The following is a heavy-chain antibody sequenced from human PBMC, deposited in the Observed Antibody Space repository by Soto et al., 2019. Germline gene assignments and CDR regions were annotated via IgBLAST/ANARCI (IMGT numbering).Heavy chain of an antibody. CDR2: ISGSGGST. D-gene: IGHD3-22*01. CDR1: GFTFSSYA. Sequence: GGSLRLSCAASGFTFSSYAMSWVRQAPGKGLEWVSAISGSGGSTYYADSVKGRFTISRDNSKNTLYLQMNSLRAEDTAVYFCAIDYYDSSGYPGTPDAFDIWGQGTMVTVSS. J-gene: IGHJ3*02. CDR3: AIDYYDSSGYPGTPDAFDI. V-gene: IGHV3-23*01.